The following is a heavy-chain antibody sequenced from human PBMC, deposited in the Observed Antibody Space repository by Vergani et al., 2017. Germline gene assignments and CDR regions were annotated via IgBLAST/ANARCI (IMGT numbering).Heavy chain of an antibody. J-gene: IGHJ4*01. Sequence: VQVVESGGGLVQPGGSLRLSCATSGFTFSRVAMHWVRQAPGKGLEWVAFIYYDESHEFYADSVKGRFTISRDNSRNTLYLQMNSLKTEDTAVYYCVKEQLPKGDFWGHGTLVTVSS. V-gene: IGHV3-30*02. D-gene: IGHD2-2*01. CDR1: GFTFSRVA. CDR3: VKEQLPKGDF. CDR2: IYYDESHE.